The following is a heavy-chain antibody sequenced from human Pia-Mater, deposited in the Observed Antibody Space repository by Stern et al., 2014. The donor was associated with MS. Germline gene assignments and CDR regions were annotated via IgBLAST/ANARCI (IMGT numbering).Heavy chain of an antibody. J-gene: IGHJ4*02. D-gene: IGHD2-8*02. Sequence: VQLVESGPGLVKPSETLSLTCAVSGDSISSYTHYWAWIRQPPGKGLEWIGSVYYRGATYYNPSLKSPVTISVATTKNKFSLGLNSVTAADTAVYYCAKHACTGAACPFDLWGQGTLVTVSS. CDR3: AKHACTGAACPFDL. CDR2: VYYRGAT. CDR1: GDSISSYTHY. V-gene: IGHV4-39*01.